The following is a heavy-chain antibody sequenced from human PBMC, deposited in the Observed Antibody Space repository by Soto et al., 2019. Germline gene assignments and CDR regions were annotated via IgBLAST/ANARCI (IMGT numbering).Heavy chain of an antibody. CDR3: ARGDWPTQMDV. J-gene: IGHJ6*02. V-gene: IGHV4-31*03. D-gene: IGHD2-21*01. CDR2: IYFSGST. CDR1: GGSISGGTYY. Sequence: QVQLQESGPGLVKPSQTLSLTCTVSGGSISGGTYYWSWIRQPPGQGLEWIGYIYFSGSTYYNPSLNSRVIISVDTSKNQFSLRLSSVTAADTAVYYCARGDWPTQMDVWGQGTTVTVSS.